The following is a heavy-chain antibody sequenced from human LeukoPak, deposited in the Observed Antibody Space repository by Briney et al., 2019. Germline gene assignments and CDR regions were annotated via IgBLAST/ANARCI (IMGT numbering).Heavy chain of an antibody. CDR1: GSSISSSSYY. Sequence: SETLSLTCTVSGSSISSSSYYWGWIRQPPGKGLEWIGSIYYSGSTYYNPSLKSRVTISVDTSKNQFSLKLSSVTAADTAVYYRASGSWHPLRDYWGQGTLVTVSS. CDR3: ASGSWHPLRDY. D-gene: IGHD6-13*01. J-gene: IGHJ4*02. CDR2: IYYSGST. V-gene: IGHV4-39*01.